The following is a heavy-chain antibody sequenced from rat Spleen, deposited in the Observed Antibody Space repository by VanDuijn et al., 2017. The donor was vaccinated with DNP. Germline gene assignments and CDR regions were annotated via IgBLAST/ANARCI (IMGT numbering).Heavy chain of an antibody. V-gene: IGHV5-29*01. CDR2: ISYDGSDT. CDR3: ARHRTIMPYYYAMDA. D-gene: IGHD1-12*01. CDR1: GFTFSNYG. Sequence: EVQLVESGGGLVQPGRSLKLSCAASGFTFSNYGMAWVRQAPTQGLKWVATISYDGSDTYYRDSMKGRFTISRDNAQSTLDLQMDSLRSEDTATYYCARHRTIMPYYYAMDAWGQGASVTVSS. J-gene: IGHJ4*01.